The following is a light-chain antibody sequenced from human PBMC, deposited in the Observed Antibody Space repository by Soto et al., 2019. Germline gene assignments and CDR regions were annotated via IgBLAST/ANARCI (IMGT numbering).Light chain of an antibody. V-gene: IGKV1-5*01. CDR2: DAS. J-gene: IGKJ1*01. Sequence: DIQMTQSPSTLPASVGDRVTITCRASQSITHWLAWYQQKPGKAPTLLIYDASILESGVPSRFSCSGSGTEFTLTIGSLQPDYFAPYYSKQYNSYSRTFGQGTKVEIK. CDR1: QSITHW. CDR3: KQYNSYSRT.